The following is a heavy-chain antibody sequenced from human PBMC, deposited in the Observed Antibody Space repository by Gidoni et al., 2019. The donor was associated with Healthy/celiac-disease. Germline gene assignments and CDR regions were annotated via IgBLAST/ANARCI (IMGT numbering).Heavy chain of an antibody. D-gene: IGHD6-19*01. CDR2: ITYDGSNN. CDR3: ARGGGNSGRLLGYYYYGMDV. Sequence: QVQLVESGGGVVQPGRSLRLSCAASGFTFSSYAMHWVRQAPGKGLEWVVVITYDGSNNYYADSVKGRFTISRDNSKNTLYLQMNSLRAEDTAVYYCARGGGNSGRLLGYYYYGMDVWGQGTTVTVSS. CDR1: GFTFSSYA. V-gene: IGHV3-30-3*01. J-gene: IGHJ6*02.